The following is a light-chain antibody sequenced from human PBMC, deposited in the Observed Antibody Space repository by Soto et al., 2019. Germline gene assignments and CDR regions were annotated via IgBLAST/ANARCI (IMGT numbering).Light chain of an antibody. CDR3: QQLNRYPIT. CDR2: SAS. CDR1: QDIRID. J-gene: IGKJ5*01. Sequence: DIQMTQSPSSLCASVGDIVTITCRASQDIRIDLGWYEQKPGKAPKVVIHSASTLQIGVPSRFRGSGSGTEFTLTINSLQPEDVETYYCQQLNRYPITFGQGTRLEIK. V-gene: IGKV1-17*01.